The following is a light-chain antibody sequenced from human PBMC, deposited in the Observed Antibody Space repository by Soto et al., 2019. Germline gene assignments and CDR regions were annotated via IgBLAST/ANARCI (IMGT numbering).Light chain of an antibody. J-gene: IGKJ2*01. V-gene: IGKV3-11*01. Sequence: EIVLTQSPATLSLSPGERATLSCRASQSVSSYLAWYQQKPGQAPRLLIYDASNRATGIPARFSGSGSATDVTLTISSLEPDDFAVYYCQQRRSWPPYTFGQGTKLEIK. CDR2: DAS. CDR3: QQRRSWPPYT. CDR1: QSVSSY.